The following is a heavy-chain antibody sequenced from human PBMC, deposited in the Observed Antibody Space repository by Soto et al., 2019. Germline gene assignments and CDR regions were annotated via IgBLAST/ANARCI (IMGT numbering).Heavy chain of an antibody. Sequence: GGSLRLSCAGSGFTFSDSYMSWIRQAPGKGLEWLSYISPGSRYPAYADSVKGRFTISRDNAKRSLYLQMMSLTAEDTAIYYCVRGGGGGLFDPWGQGTMVTVSS. J-gene: IGHJ5*02. CDR3: VRGGGGGLFDP. D-gene: IGHD2-15*01. V-gene: IGHV3-11*06. CDR2: ISPGSRYP. CDR1: GFTFSDSY.